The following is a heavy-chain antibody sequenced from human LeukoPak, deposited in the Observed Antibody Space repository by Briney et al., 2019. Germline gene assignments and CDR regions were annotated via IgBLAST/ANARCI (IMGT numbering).Heavy chain of an antibody. CDR2: IYYSGST. CDR1: GGSISSYY. V-gene: IGHV4-59*12. J-gene: IGHJ4*02. D-gene: IGHD3-10*01. Sequence: PSETLSLTCTVSGGSISSYYWSWIRQPPGKGLEWIGYIYYSGSTNYNPSLKSRVTISVDTSKNQFSLKLSSVTAADTAVYYCARGLHYYGSGSYYYWGQGTLVTVSS. CDR3: ARGLHYYGSGSYYY.